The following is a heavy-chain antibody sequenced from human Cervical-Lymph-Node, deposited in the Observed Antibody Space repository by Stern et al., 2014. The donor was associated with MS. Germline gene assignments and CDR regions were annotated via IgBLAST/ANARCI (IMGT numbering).Heavy chain of an antibody. CDR2: IYAGDSHT. J-gene: IGHJ4*02. D-gene: IGHD4-11*01. V-gene: IGHV5-51*03. CDR1: GYTFISYW. Sequence: VQLVESGAEVKKPGESLKISCKPSGYTFISYWIGWVRQMPGRGLELMGLIYAGDSHTRYSPPFQGQFTISVDNSISTAYLQWSSLKASDTAIYYCARRSWDYRREYYFDFWGQGTLVTVSS. CDR3: ARRSWDYRREYYFDF.